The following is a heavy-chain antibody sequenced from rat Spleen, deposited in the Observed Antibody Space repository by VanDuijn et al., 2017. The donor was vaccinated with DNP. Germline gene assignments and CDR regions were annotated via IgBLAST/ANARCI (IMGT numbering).Heavy chain of an antibody. Sequence: EVQLVESGGDLVQPGRSLKLSCVASGFTFNNYWMTWIRQVPGKGLEWIASCTDSGGATYYPDSVKGQFTISRDDAKNTLYLQMNSLRSEDTATYYCATSLPGYKGWYFDFWGPGTMVTVSS. V-gene: IGHV5-31*01. CDR2: CTDSGGAT. D-gene: IGHD1-4*01. J-gene: IGHJ1*01. CDR3: ATSLPGYKGWYFDF. CDR1: GFTFNNYW.